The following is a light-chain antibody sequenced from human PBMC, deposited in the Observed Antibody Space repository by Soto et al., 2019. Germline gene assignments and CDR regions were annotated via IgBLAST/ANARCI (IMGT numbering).Light chain of an antibody. CDR3: QQYGSSWLT. Sequence: EIVLTQSPGTLSLSPGERATLSRRASQSVSSSYLAWYQQKPGQAPRLLIYGASSRAAGIPDRFSGSGSGTDFTLTISRLEPEDFAVYYCQQYGSSWLTFGGGTKVEIK. CDR1: QSVSSSY. CDR2: GAS. J-gene: IGKJ4*01. V-gene: IGKV3-20*01.